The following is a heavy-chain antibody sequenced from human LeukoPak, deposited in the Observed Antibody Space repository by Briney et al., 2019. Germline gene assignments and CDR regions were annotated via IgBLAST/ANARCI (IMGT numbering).Heavy chain of an antibody. Sequence: SETLSLTCTVPGGSVSSGSYYWSWIRQPPGKGLEWIEYIYYSGSTNYNPSLKSRVTISVDTSKNQFSLKLSSVTAADTAVYYCAREEVCGGDCYPNPFDYWGQGTLVTVSS. CDR2: IYYSGST. D-gene: IGHD2-21*02. J-gene: IGHJ4*02. CDR3: AREEVCGGDCYPNPFDY. V-gene: IGHV4-61*01. CDR1: GGSVSSGSYY.